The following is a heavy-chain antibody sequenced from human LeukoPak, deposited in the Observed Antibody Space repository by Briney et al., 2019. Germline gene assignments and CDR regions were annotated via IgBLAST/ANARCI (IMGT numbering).Heavy chain of an antibody. Sequence: GGSLRLSCAASGFTFSSYWMSWVRQAPGKGLEWVANIKQDGSEKYYVDSVKGRFTISRDNAKNSLYLQMNSLRAEDTAVYYCARVRGQLWFFADYWGQGTLVTVSS. J-gene: IGHJ4*02. CDR1: GFTFSSYW. CDR2: IKQDGSEK. D-gene: IGHD5-18*01. V-gene: IGHV3-7*01. CDR3: ARVRGQLWFFADY.